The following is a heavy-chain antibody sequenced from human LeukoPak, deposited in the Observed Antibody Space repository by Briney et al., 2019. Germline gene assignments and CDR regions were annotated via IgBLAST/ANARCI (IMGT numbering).Heavy chain of an antibody. D-gene: IGHD3-3*01. CDR1: GFTFSSYE. CDR2: ISSSGSTI. CDR3: ARDGVVLRFLEWLPPDYYYYYGMDV. Sequence: PGGSLRLSCAASGFTFSSYEMNWVRQAPGKGLEWVSYISSSGSTIYYADSVKGRFTISRDNAKNSLYLQMNSLRAEDTAVYYCARDGVVLRFLEWLPPDYYYYYGMDVWGQGTTVTVSS. J-gene: IGHJ6*02. V-gene: IGHV3-48*03.